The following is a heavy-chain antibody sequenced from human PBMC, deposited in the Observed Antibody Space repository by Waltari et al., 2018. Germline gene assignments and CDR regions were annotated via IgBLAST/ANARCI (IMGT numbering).Heavy chain of an antibody. CDR1: GYTFTGYY. Sequence: QVQLVQSGAEVKKPGASVKVSCKASGYTFTGYYMHWVRRAPGQGLEWMGWINPNSGGTNYAQKFQGRVTMTRDTSISTAYMELSRLRSDDTAVYYCAREDGAMVRGDALDYWGQGTLVTVSS. CDR2: INPNSGGT. CDR3: AREDGAMVRGDALDY. D-gene: IGHD3-10*01. V-gene: IGHV1-2*02. J-gene: IGHJ4*02.